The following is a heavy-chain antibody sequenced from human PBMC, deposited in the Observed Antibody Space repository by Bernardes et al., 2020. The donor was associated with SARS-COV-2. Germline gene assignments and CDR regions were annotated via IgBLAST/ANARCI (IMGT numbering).Heavy chain of an antibody. CDR2: IYYTGIT. V-gene: IGHV4-30-4*01. CDR1: GGFNTRSGYY. D-gene: IGHD3-22*01. J-gene: IGHJ4*02. CDR3: AISGGSGYQFDY. Sequence: SETLSLTCSVSGGFNTRSGYYWSWIRQSPGRGLEWIGYIYYTGITYFNPSLKSRLTMSSDTSKKQFSLRLSSVTAADTAVYYCAISGGSGYQFDYWGQGTLVTVSS.